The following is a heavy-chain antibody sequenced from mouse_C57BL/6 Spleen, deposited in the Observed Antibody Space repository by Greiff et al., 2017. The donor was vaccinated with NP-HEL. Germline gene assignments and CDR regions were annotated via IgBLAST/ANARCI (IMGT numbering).Heavy chain of an antibody. Sequence: VQLQQSGAELVKPGASVKISCKASGYAFSSYWMNWVKQRPGKGLEWIGQIYPGDGDTNYNGKFKGKATLTADKSSSTAYMQLSSLTSEDSAVYFCARSEDITNFDYWGQGTTLTVSS. V-gene: IGHV1-80*01. CDR3: ARSEDITNFDY. J-gene: IGHJ2*01. CDR2: IYPGDGDT. CDR1: GYAFSSYW. D-gene: IGHD1-1*01.